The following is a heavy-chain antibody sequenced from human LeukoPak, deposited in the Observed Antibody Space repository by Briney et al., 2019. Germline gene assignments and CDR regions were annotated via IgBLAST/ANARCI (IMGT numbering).Heavy chain of an antibody. D-gene: IGHD4-23*01. Sequence: KPSETLSLTCTVSGGSISSSSYYWGWIRQPPRKGLEWIGSIYYSGSTYYNPSLKSRVTISVDTSKNQFSLKLSSVTAADTAVYYCARKGTDYGGNSGDYYFDYWGQGTLVTVSS. CDR1: GGSISSSSYY. J-gene: IGHJ4*02. CDR3: ARKGTDYGGNSGDYYFDY. V-gene: IGHV4-39*01. CDR2: IYYSGST.